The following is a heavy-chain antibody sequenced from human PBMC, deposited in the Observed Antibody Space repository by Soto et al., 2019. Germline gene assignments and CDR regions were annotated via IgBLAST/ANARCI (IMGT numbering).Heavy chain of an antibody. V-gene: IGHV1-46*01. J-gene: IGHJ2*01. D-gene: IGHD6-13*01. CDR1: GYIFTSYY. CDR2: INPSGGST. CDR3: ARDIAVADESRWYFDL. Sequence: ASVKVSCKAYGYIFTSYYMHWVRQAPGQGLEWMGIINPSGGSTRYAQEFQGRVTMTRDTSTSTVYMELSSLKSEDTAVYYCARDIAVADESRWYFDLWGRGTLVTVSS.